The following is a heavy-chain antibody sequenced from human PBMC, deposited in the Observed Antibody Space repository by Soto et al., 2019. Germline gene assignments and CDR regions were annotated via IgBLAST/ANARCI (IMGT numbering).Heavy chain of an antibody. J-gene: IGHJ3*02. CDR3: AADLPDYDYVWGSANAFDI. V-gene: IGHV1-58*01. Sequence: SVKVSCKASGFTFTSSAVQGVRQARGQRLEWIGWIVVGSGNTNYAQKFQERVTITRDMSTSTACMELSSLRSEDTAVYYCAADLPDYDYVWGSANAFDIWGQGTMVTVSS. CDR2: IVVGSGNT. CDR1: GFTFTSSA. D-gene: IGHD3-16*01.